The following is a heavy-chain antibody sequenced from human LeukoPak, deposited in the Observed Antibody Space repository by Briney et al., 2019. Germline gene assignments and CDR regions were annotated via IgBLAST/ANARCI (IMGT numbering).Heavy chain of an antibody. Sequence: SQTLPLTCAISGDSVPSNSAAWNWIRQSPSRGLEWLGRTYYRSKWHNDYAVSVKSRITINPDTSKNQFSLQLNSVTPEDTAVYYCARDFRSDYSNCYFDYWGQGTLVTVSS. CDR3: ARDFRSDYSNCYFDY. CDR1: GDSVPSNSAA. CDR2: TYYRSKWHN. V-gene: IGHV6-1*01. J-gene: IGHJ4*02. D-gene: IGHD4-11*01.